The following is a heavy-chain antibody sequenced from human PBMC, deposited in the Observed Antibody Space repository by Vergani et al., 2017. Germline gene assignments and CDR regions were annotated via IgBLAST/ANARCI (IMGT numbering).Heavy chain of an antibody. V-gene: IGHV4-34*01. CDR2: INHSGST. CDR1: GGSFSGYY. CDR3: ARGKNYYDKYFDY. Sequence: QVQLQQWGAGLLKPSETLSLTCAVYGGSFSGYYWSWIRQPPGKGLEWIGEINHSGSTNYNPSLKSRVTISVATSKNQFSLKLSAVTAADTAVYYCARGKNYYDKYFDYWGQGTLVTVSS. J-gene: IGHJ4*02. D-gene: IGHD3-22*01.